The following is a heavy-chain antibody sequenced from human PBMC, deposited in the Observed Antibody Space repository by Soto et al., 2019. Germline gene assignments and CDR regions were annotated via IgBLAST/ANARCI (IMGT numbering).Heavy chain of an antibody. CDR1: GGSISSYY. CDR3: ARLRRYFDWLLPGHFDY. V-gene: IGHV4-59*08. CDR2: IYYSGST. J-gene: IGHJ4*02. D-gene: IGHD3-9*01. Sequence: SETLSLTCTVSGGSISSYYWSWIRQPPGKGLEWIGYIYYSGSTNYNPSLKSRVTISVDTSKNQFSLKLSSVTAADTAVYYCARLRRYFDWLLPGHFDYWGQGTLVTVSS.